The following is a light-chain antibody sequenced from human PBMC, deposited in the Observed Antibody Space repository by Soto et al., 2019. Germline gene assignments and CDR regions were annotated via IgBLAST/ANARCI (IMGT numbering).Light chain of an antibody. CDR3: CSYSGSYTFV. CDR1: SSDVGGYNF. Sequence: QSALTQPRSVSDSPGQSVTISCTGTSSDVGGYNFVSWFQQHPGKATKLMIYDVTKRPSGVPDRFSGSKSDYTASLTISGLQAEDEAADYCCSYSGSYTFVFGGGTQLTV. J-gene: IGLJ2*01. V-gene: IGLV2-11*01. CDR2: DVT.